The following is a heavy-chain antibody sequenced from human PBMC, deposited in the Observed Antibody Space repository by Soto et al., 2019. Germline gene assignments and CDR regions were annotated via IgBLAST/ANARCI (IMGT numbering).Heavy chain of an antibody. J-gene: IGHJ6*02. CDR2: ISDGNT. CDR3: ASLMYGSGSEGWWVTMDV. CDR1: GYSFSHYG. Sequence: QLVQSGAEVKKPGASVTVSCTASGYSFSHYGIIWVRQAPGQGLEWLGWISDGNTIYAQKFQGRVTRTTDTSTSTAYMELRTLTSDDTAVYFCASLMYGSGSEGWWVTMDVWGQGTSVTVSS. D-gene: IGHD3-10*01. V-gene: IGHV1-18*01.